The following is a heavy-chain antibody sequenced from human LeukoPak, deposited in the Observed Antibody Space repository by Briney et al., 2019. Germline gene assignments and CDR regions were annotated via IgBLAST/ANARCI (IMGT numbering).Heavy chain of an antibody. Sequence: SETLSLTCTVSGGSISSGGYYWSWIRQPPGKGLEWIGYIYYSGSTNYSPSLKSRVTISVDTSKNQFSLKLSAVTAADTAVYYCARHSCTSSSTCSAYFQHWGQGTLVTVSS. J-gene: IGHJ1*01. CDR3: ARHSCTSSSTCSAYFQH. CDR1: GGSISSGGYY. CDR2: IYYSGST. D-gene: IGHD2-2*01. V-gene: IGHV4-61*08.